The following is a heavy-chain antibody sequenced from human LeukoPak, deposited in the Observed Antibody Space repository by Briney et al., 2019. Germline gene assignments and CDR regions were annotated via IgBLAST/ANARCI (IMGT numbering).Heavy chain of an antibody. CDR1: GGSISSYY. J-gene: IGHJ4*02. CDR2: IYYSGST. V-gene: IGHV4-59*08. CDR3: ARHPGIAAAADY. D-gene: IGHD6-13*01. Sequence: PSETLSLTCTVSGGSISSYYWSWIRQPPGKGLEWIGYIYYSGSTYYNPSLKSRVTISVDTSKNQFSLKLSSVTAADTAVYYCARHPGIAAAADYWGQGTLVTVSS.